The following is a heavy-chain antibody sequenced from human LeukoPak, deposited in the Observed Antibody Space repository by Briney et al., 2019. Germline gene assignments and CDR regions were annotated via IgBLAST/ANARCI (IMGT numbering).Heavy chain of an antibody. CDR1: VGSISGSY. Sequence: PSETLSLTCTVSVGSISGSYWSWIRQPPGKGLEWIGSIYYSGNTNYNPSLKSRVTISVDTSRNQFSLKLSSVTAADTAVYYCARGNLRYCSSTSCYGLDAWGQGALVTVSS. CDR3: ARGNLRYCSSTSCYGLDA. V-gene: IGHV4-59*01. CDR2: IYYSGNT. J-gene: IGHJ4*02. D-gene: IGHD2-2*01.